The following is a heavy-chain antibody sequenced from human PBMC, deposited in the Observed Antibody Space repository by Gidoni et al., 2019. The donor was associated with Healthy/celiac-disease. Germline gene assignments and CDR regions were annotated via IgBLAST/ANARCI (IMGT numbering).Heavy chain of an antibody. CDR2: IIPIFGTA. D-gene: IGHD3-22*01. J-gene: IGHJ6*02. V-gene: IGHV1-69*01. CDR3: AREAAYYYDSSGHYYGMDV. CDR1: GGTFSSYA. Sequence: QVQLVQSGAVVKKPGSSVKVSCKASGGTFSSYAISWVRQAPVQGLEWMGGIIPIFGTANYAQKFQGRVTITADESTSTAYMELSSLRSEDTAVYYCAREAAYYYDSSGHYYGMDVWGQGTTVTVSS.